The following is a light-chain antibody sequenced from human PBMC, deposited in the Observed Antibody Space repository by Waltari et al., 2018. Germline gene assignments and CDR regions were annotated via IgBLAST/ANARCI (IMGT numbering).Light chain of an antibody. Sequence: EIVLTQSPGTLSLSPGERATLSCRASQSVSSTTLAWYQQKPGQAPRLVIYDASSRATGIPDRFSGSGSGTDFTVTISRLEPEDFAVYYCHQYGRSPPWTFGQGTKVEIK. J-gene: IGKJ1*01. CDR1: QSVSSTT. V-gene: IGKV3-20*01. CDR3: HQYGRSPPWT. CDR2: DAS.